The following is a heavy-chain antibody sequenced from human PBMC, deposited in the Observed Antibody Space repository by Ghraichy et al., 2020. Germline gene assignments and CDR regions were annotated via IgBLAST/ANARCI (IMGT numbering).Heavy chain of an antibody. Sequence: LLLTCAASGFSFSSYAMNWVRQAPGKGLEWVSAISSGGDSTYYADSVKGRFTISRDNSKNTLFLQMNSLRAEDTAVYYCAKAGDYCTNGVCYTEYYLDYWGQGTLVTVSS. CDR1: GFSFSSYA. D-gene: IGHD2-8*01. V-gene: IGHV3-23*01. CDR2: ISSGGDST. J-gene: IGHJ4*02. CDR3: AKAGDYCTNGVCYTEYYLDY.